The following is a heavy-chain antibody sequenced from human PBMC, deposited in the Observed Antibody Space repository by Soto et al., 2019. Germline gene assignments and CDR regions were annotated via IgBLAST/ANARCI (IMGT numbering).Heavy chain of an antibody. CDR1: GFAFSNYA. CDR3: AKFPFCFFCCCSGDQRVHHWVHAPLSTDS. V-gene: IGHV3-23*01. J-gene: IGHJ5*01. Sequence: PGGSLRLSCAASGFAFSNYAMSWVLQALGKGLEWVSLVSATAGTTYYTDSVKGRFTISRDNFRNTLYLQTKRLRAEDTAVYYCAKFPFCFFCCCSGDQRVHHWVHAPLSTDS. D-gene: IGHD2-15*01. CDR2: VSATAGTT.